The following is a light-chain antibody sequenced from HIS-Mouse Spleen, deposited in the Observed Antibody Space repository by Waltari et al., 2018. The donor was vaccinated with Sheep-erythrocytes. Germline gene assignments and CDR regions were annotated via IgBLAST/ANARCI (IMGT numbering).Light chain of an antibody. CDR3: QQSYSTPQFT. Sequence: DIQMTQSPSSLSASVGDRVTITCRASQSISSYLNWYQQKPGEAPKLLIYAASSVQSGVPSRFSGSGSGTDFTLTISSLQPEDFATYYCQQSYSTPQFTFGPGTKVDIK. CDR2: AAS. CDR1: QSISSY. V-gene: IGKV1-39*01. J-gene: IGKJ3*01.